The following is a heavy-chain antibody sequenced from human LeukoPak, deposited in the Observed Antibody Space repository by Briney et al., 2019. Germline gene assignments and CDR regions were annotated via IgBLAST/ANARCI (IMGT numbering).Heavy chain of an antibody. V-gene: IGHV3-15*07. Sequence: GGSLRLSCAASGFSFGDAWMNWVRQAPGKGLEWVGHIRSKADGGTPDYIAPVKGRFTISRDDSKDTLYLQMNSLKTEDTAVYYCTTDRGYSYGYPNYYYYYGMDVWGQGTTVTVSS. CDR3: TTDRGYSYGYPNYYYYYGMDV. J-gene: IGHJ6*02. CDR2: IRSKADGGTP. D-gene: IGHD5-18*01. CDR1: GFSFGDAW.